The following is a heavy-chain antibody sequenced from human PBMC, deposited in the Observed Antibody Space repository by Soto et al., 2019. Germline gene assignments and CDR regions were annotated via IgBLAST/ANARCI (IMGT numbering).Heavy chain of an antibody. Sequence: ASVKVSCKASGYTFTGYYMHWVRQAPGQGLEWMGWINPNSGGTNYAQKFQGRVTMTRDTSISTAYMELSRLRSDDTAVYYCARDLEGSYDGPWDYWGQGTLVTVSS. D-gene: IGHD1-26*01. J-gene: IGHJ4*02. CDR3: ARDLEGSYDGPWDY. V-gene: IGHV1-2*02. CDR2: INPNSGGT. CDR1: GYTFTGYY.